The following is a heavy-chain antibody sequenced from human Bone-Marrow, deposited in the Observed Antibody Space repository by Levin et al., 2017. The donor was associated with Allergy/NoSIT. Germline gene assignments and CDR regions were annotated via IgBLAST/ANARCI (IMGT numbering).Heavy chain of an antibody. CDR1: GFTFSSYA. D-gene: IGHD5-12*01. V-gene: IGHV3-30*04. Sequence: GESLKISCAASGFTFSSYAMYWVRQAPGKGLEWVAVISYDGRNKYYADSVKGRFTVSRDNSKITLSLQMDSLRPEDTAVYYCARAKWPRAYFFDYWGQGTLVTVSS. J-gene: IGHJ4*02. CDR2: ISYDGRNK. CDR3: ARAKWPRAYFFDY.